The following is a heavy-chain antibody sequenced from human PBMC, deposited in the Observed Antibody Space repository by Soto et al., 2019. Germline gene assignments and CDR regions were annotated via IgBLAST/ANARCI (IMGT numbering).Heavy chain of an antibody. V-gene: IGHV4-30-2*01. CDR2: IYHSGST. Sequence: PSETLSLTCAVSGGSISSGGYSWSWIRQPPGKGLEWIGYIYHSGSTYYNPSLKSRVTISVDRSKNQLSLKLSSVTAADTSVYYCARIVVIPAAPDYYNYYGVDVWGQGTTVTVSS. D-gene: IGHD2-2*01. CDR3: ARIVVIPAAPDYYNYYGVDV. CDR1: GGSISSGGYS. J-gene: IGHJ6*02.